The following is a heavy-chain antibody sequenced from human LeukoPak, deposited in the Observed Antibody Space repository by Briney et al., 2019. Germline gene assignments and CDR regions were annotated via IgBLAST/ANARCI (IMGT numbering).Heavy chain of an antibody. V-gene: IGHV3-64D*09. CDR1: GFTFSRHN. CDR3: VSDRETQEQI. J-gene: IGHJ3*02. CDR2: ISYNGDST. D-gene: IGHD1-26*01. Sequence: GGSLRLSCSGSGFTFSRHNMHWVRQAPGKGLEYVSAISYNGDSTYYVDSVKGRFTISRDNSKNTLDLQISSLRPEDTAVYYCVSDRETQEQIWGPGTLVTVSS.